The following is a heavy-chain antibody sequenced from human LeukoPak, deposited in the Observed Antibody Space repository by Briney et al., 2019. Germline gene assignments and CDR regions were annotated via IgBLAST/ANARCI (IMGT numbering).Heavy chain of an antibody. V-gene: IGHV1-69*13. CDR1: GGTFSSYA. CDR2: IIPIFGTA. J-gene: IGHJ1*01. CDR3: AGSLATVTTYGYFQP. Sequence: SVKVSCKASGGTFSSYAISWVRQAPGQGLEWMGGIIPIFGTANYAQKFQGRVTITADESTSTAYMELSSLRSEDTAVYYCAGSLATVTTYGYFQPWGQGTLVTVSS. D-gene: IGHD4-17*01.